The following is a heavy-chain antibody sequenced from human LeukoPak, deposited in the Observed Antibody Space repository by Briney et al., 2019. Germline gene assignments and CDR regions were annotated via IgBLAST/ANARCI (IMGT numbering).Heavy chain of an antibody. J-gene: IGHJ4*02. CDR3: VRDVDY. CDR1: GYSISSGYF. CDR2: IYQSGST. Sequence: PSETLSLTCTASGYSISSGYFWGWIRQPPGKGLEWIGSIYQSGSTYYNPSLKNRVTMLVDTSKNQFSLKLNSVTAADTAVYYCVRDVDYWGQGTLVTVSS. V-gene: IGHV4-38-2*02.